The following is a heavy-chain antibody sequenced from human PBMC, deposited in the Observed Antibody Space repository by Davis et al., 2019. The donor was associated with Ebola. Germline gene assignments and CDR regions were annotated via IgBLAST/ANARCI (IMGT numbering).Heavy chain of an antibody. D-gene: IGHD6-13*01. CDR2: INPKSGAT. J-gene: IGHJ5*02. CDR3: ARDGQQQLLVDTWFDP. Sequence: ASVKVSCKASGYTFTAFFIHWVRQSPGQGLEWMGRINPKSGATKYLKKFQGRVTMTRDSSIDTAYMELGSLRSDDTAIYYYARDGQQQLLVDTWFDPWGQGTLVTVSS. CDR1: GYTFTAFF. V-gene: IGHV1-2*06.